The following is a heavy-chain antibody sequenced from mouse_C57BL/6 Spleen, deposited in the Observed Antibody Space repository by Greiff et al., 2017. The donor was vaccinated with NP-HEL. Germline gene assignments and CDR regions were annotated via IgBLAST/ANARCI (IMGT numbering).Heavy chain of an antibody. CDR1: GYAFSSSW. V-gene: IGHV1-82*01. J-gene: IGHJ2*01. CDR3: ARDYYFDY. CDR2: IYPGDGDT. Sequence: VKLMESGPELVKPGASVKISCKASGYAFSSSWMNWVKQRPGKGLEWIGGIYPGDGDTNYNGKFKGKATLTADKSSSTAYMQLSSLTSEDSAVYFCARDYYFDYWGQGTTLTVSS.